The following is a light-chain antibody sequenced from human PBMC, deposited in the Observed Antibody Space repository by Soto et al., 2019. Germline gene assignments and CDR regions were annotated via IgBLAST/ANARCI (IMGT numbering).Light chain of an antibody. J-gene: IGKJ4*01. CDR3: QQSYSTPLT. V-gene: IGKV1-39*01. CDR1: QSISSY. CDR2: AAS. Sequence: DIQMTQSPSSLSASVGDRVTITWRASQSISSYLTWYKQKPGKAPKLLIYAASSLQSGVPSRFSGSGSGTDFTLTISSLQPEDFATYYCQQSYSTPLTFGGGTKVDIK.